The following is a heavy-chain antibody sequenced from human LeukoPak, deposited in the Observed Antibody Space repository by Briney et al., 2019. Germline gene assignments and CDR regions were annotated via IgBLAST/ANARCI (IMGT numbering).Heavy chain of an antibody. CDR2: ICNRGRN. Sequence: SETLSLTCAVSGYSISSGYYWGGTRPPPGKGQEWIGMICNRGRNDYNPPRKGRVTISVDTSKNQFSLKLSTVTAADTAVYYCARQTYYDFWSGWSDDYYYMDVWGKGTTVTVSS. J-gene: IGHJ6*03. V-gene: IGHV4-38-2*01. CDR1: GYSISSGYY. CDR3: ARQTYYDFWSGWSDDYYYMDV. D-gene: IGHD3-3*01.